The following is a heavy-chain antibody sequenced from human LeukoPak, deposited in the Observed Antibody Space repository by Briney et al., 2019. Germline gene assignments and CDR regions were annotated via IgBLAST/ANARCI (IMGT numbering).Heavy chain of an antibody. D-gene: IGHD6-13*01. CDR2: ISGSGGST. CDR1: GFTFSSYW. Sequence: GGSLRLSCAASGFTFSSYWMSWVRQAPGKGREWVSAISGSGGSTYYADSVKGRFTISRDNSKNTLYLQMNSLRAEDTAVYYCAKLIAAAGTFDYWGQGTLVTVSS. J-gene: IGHJ4*02. CDR3: AKLIAAAGTFDY. V-gene: IGHV3-23*01.